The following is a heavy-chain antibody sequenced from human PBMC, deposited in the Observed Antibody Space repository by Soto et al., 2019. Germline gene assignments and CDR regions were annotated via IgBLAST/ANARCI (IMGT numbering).Heavy chain of an antibody. V-gene: IGHV3-33*01. CDR1: GFTFSSYG. CDR2: IWYDGSNK. J-gene: IGHJ6*03. D-gene: IGHD4-17*01. CDR3: ARDRVTTVAMHYYYMDV. Sequence: PGGSLRLSCAASGFTFSSYGMHWVRQAPGKGLEWVAVIWYDGSNKYYADSVKGRFTISRDNSKNTLYLQMNSLRAEDTAVYYCARDRVTTVAMHYYYMDVWGKGTTVTVSS.